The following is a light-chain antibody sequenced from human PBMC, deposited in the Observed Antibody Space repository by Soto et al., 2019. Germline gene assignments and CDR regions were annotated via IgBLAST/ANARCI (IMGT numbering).Light chain of an antibody. CDR1: QSVGSK. J-gene: IGKJ3*01. V-gene: IGKV3-15*01. CDR3: QQYNNWPPLI. Sequence: EIVMTQSPATLSVSPGERASLSCRASQSVGSKLAWYQHKPGQAPRLLIYDASTRATGFPARFSGSGSGTEFNLTIRSLQPEDFAVYYCQQYNNWPPLIFGHGSKVDSK. CDR2: DAS.